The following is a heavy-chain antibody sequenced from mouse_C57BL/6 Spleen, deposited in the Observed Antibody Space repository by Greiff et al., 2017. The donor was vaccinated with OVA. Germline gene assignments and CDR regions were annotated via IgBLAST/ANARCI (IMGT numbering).Heavy chain of an antibody. CDR3: ARGGGSLFNWYFDV. V-gene: IGHV1-69*01. D-gene: IGHD6-2*01. CDR1: GYTFTSYW. J-gene: IGHJ1*03. Sequence: QVQLKESGAELVMPGASVKLSCKASGYTFTSYWMHWVKQRPGQGLEWIGEIDPSDSYTNYNQKFKGKSTLTVDKSSITAYMQLSSLTSEDSAVYYCARGGGSLFNWYFDVWGTGTTVTVSS. CDR2: IDPSDSYT.